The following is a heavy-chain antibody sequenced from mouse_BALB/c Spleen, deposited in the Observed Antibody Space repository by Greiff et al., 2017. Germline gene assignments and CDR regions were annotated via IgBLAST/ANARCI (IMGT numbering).Heavy chain of an antibody. CDR1: GFTFSSFG. J-gene: IGHJ2*01. D-gene: IGHD1-1*01. Sequence: EVQLVESGGGLVQPGGSRKLSCAASGFTFSSFGMHWVRQAPEKGLEWVAYISSGSSTIYYADTEKGRFTISRDNPKNTLFLQMTSLRSEDTAMYYCARGGTVVAVDYFDYWGQGTTLTVSS. CDR3: ARGGTVVAVDYFDY. V-gene: IGHV5-17*02. CDR2: ISSGSSTI.